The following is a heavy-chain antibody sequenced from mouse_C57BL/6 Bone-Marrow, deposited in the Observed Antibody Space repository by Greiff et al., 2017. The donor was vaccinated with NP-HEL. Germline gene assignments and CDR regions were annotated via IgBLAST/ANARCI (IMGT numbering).Heavy chain of an antibody. J-gene: IGHJ4*01. D-gene: IGHD1-1*01. V-gene: IGHV8-8*01. CDR1: GFSLSTFGMG. Sequence: ESGPGILQPSQTLSLSCSFSGFSLSTFGMGVGWLRQPSGLGLVWLAHIWWDDAKSYNPALKSRLTISKHTSKNQVFLKIANVDTADTATYYCAGYFITTVVPLTMDYWGQGTSVTVSS. CDR3: AGYFITTVVPLTMDY. CDR2: IWWDDAK.